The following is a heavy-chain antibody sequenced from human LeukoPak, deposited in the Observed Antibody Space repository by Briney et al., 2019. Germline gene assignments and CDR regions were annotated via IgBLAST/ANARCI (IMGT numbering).Heavy chain of an antibody. V-gene: IGHV3-48*04. CDR2: ISSSGSTI. CDR3: ARDKYSTVAATRAALPDY. Sequence: GGSLRLSCAASGFTFSSYAMSWVRQAPGKGLEWVSYISSSGSTIYYADSVKGRFTISRDNAKNSLYLQMNSLRAEDTAVYYCARDKYSTVAATRAALPDYWGQGTLVTVSS. J-gene: IGHJ4*02. D-gene: IGHD2-15*01. CDR1: GFTFSSYA.